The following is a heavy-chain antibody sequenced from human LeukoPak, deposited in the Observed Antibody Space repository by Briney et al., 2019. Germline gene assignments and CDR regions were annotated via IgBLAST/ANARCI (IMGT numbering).Heavy chain of an antibody. J-gene: IGHJ3*02. V-gene: IGHV3-23*01. D-gene: IGHD3-22*01. CDR1: GFTFSSYA. Sequence: PGGSLRLSCAASGFTFSSYAMSWVRQAPGKGLEWVSAISGSGGSTYYADSVKGRFTISRDNSKNTLYLQMNSLRAEDTAVYYCARLRITMIVVVTGGDAFDIWGQGTMVTVSS. CDR3: ARLRITMIVVVTGGDAFDI. CDR2: ISGSGGST.